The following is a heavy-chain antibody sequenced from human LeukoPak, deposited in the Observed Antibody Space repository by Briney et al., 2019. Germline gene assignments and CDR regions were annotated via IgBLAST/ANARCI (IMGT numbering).Heavy chain of an antibody. D-gene: IGHD4-17*01. CDR3: ARAAGKLRGYFDY. CDR1: GGSISSYY. V-gene: IGHV4-59*01. Sequence: SETLSLTRTVSGGSISSYYWSWIRQPPGKGLGWIGYIYYSGSTNYNPSLKSRVTISVDTSKNQFSLKLSSVTAADTAVYYCARAAGKLRGYFDYWGQGTLVTVSS. CDR2: IYYSGST. J-gene: IGHJ4*02.